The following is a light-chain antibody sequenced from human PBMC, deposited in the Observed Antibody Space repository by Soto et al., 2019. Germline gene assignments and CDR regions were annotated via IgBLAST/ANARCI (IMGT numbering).Light chain of an antibody. V-gene: IGKV3-15*01. Sequence: EIVMTQSPASLSVSPGERVTLPCRAKQGIKSGLAWYQHKPGQAPRLLMYGASTRATGTPARFSGSGSGTEFTLTISSLQSEDFAVYFCHQYNNWPPITFGQGTRLEIK. CDR3: HQYNNWPPIT. J-gene: IGKJ5*01. CDR2: GAS. CDR1: QGIKSG.